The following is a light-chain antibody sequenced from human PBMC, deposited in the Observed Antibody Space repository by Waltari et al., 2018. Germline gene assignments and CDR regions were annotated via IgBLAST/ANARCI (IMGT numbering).Light chain of an antibody. Sequence: QSVLPQPPSVSAAPGQKVTISCSGSSSNLGNHYFTWYQHLPGRAPKPLIYDNDKRYSGIPDRFSGSKSSTSATLGITGLQTGDEADYYCVAWDSSLSAVLFGGGTKLTVL. CDR3: VAWDSSLSAVL. V-gene: IGLV1-51*01. CDR1: SSNLGNHY. CDR2: DND. J-gene: IGLJ2*01.